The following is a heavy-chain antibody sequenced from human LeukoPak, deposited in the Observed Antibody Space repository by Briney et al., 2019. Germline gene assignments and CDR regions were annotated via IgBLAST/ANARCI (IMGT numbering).Heavy chain of an antibody. CDR2: ISSSSSYI. D-gene: IGHD6-13*01. V-gene: IGHV3-21*01. J-gene: IGHJ4*02. CDR3: ARSIAAADRFDY. CDR1: GFTFSSYS. Sequence: PGGSLRLSCAASGFTFSSYSMNWVRQAPGKGLEWVSSISSSSSYIYYADSVKGRFTISRDNAENSLYLQMNSLRAEDTAVYYCARSIAAADRFDYWGQGTLVTVSS.